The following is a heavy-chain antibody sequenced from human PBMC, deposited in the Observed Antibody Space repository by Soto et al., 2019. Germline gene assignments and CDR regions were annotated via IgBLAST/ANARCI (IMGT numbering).Heavy chain of an antibody. CDR2: INPSGGST. V-gene: IGHV1-46*01. J-gene: IGHJ5*02. CDR3: ARDPRGEKHIVVVVAGWFDP. CDR1: GYTFTSYY. Sequence: QVQLVQSGAEVKKPGASVKVSCKASGYTFTSYYMHWVRQAPGQGLEWMGIINPSGGSTSYAQKFQGVVTMTRDTSTSTVYMELSSRRSEDTAVYYCARDPRGEKHIVVVVAGWFDPWGQGTLVTVSS. D-gene: IGHD2-15*01.